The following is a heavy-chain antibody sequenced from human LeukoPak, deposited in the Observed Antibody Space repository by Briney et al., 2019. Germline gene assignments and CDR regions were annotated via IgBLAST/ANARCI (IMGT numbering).Heavy chain of an antibody. D-gene: IGHD6-19*01. CDR2: ISPYNGNT. CDR3: ARDRGDSGWYGENDY. CDR1: GYTLSRYG. J-gene: IGHJ4*02. Sequence: ASVKVSCKASGYTLSRYGISWVRQAPGQGREWMGWISPYNGNTNYAQKFQGRVTMTTDTSKTTAYMELRSLRSDDTALYYYARDRGDSGWYGENDYWGQGTLVIVSS. V-gene: IGHV1-18*01.